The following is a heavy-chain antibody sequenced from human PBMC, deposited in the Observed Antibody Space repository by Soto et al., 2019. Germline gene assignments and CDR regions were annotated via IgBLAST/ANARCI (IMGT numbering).Heavy chain of an antibody. CDR2: INPSGGST. CDR3: ARGGYYDSSGYYKKFDY. CDR1: GFTFTSYY. J-gene: IGHJ4*02. D-gene: IGHD3-22*01. Sequence: ASVKVSCTAYGFTFTSYYMHCVRQSPLQLLEWMGIINPSGGSTSYAQKFQGRVTMTRDTSTSTVYMELSSLRSEDTAVYYCARGGYYDSSGYYKKFDYWGQGTLVTVSS. V-gene: IGHV1-46*01.